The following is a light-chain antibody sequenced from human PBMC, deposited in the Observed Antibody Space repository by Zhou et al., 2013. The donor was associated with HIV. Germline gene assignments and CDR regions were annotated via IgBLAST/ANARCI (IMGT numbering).Light chain of an antibody. Sequence: DIQMTQSPSSLSASVGDRVTISCRSSQSISTYLNWYQQKPGKAPKLLIFAASRLKVGSHQRSVAVDLGQKFTLTISSLQPDDFATYYCQHYNSYTWTFGQGTKVDIK. J-gene: IGKJ1*01. CDR1: QSISTY. CDR2: AAS. V-gene: IGKV1-39*01. CDR3: QHYNSYTWT.